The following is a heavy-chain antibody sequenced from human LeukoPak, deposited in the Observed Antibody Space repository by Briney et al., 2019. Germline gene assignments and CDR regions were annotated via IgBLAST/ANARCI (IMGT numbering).Heavy chain of an antibody. J-gene: IGHJ3*02. CDR2: INHSGST. CDR3: ARVAITMVRGVTHAFDI. D-gene: IGHD3-10*01. V-gene: IGHV4-34*01. CDR1: GGSFSGYY. Sequence: PSETLSLICAVYGGSFSGYYWRWIRQPPGKGLEWIGEINHSGSTNYNPSLKSRVTISVDTSKNQFSLKLSSVTAADTAVYYCARVAITMVRGVTHAFDIWGQGTMVTVSS.